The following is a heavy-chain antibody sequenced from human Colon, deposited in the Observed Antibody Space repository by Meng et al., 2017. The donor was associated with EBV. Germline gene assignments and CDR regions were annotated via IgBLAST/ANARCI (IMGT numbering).Heavy chain of an antibody. Sequence: QVQRQEAGPGLWKPSGTLSLTCAVSGGSLSSRNWWSWVRQPPGKGLEWIGEIYHSGSTNYNPSLKSRVTISVDESKNQFSLRLSSVTAADTAVYYCARVGAYCGGDCYHPRWGQGTLVTVSS. J-gene: IGHJ4*02. D-gene: IGHD2-21*02. CDR3: ARVGAYCGGDCYHPR. CDR1: GGSLSSRNW. CDR2: IYHSGST. V-gene: IGHV4-4*02.